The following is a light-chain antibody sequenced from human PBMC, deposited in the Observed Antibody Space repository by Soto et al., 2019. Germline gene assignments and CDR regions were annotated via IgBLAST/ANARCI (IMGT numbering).Light chain of an antibody. CDR2: DAF. V-gene: IGKV3-15*01. J-gene: IGKJ1*01. CDR1: QSISTN. Sequence: KHSPVILSVCPGERSILSCRASQSISTNLAWYQQKPGQAPRLLIYDAFNRAAGVPARFSGSGSGTEFTLTISSLQSEDFAVYYCQQCDDWPRTFGQGTKVDIK. CDR3: QQCDDWPRT.